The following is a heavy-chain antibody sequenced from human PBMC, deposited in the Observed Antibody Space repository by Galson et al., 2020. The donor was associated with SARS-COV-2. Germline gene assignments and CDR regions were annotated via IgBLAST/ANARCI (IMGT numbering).Heavy chain of an antibody. Sequence: SETLSLTCLVSAYSTSSGYFWGWIRQPPGEGLEWRGGINHRTATFYNPSLRSRLSMSVDTSNNQFSLNLISVTAAETAIYYCAASAGMVVAATPLRADYWGQGTLVTVSS. CDR2: INHRTAT. D-gene: IGHD2-15*01. CDR1: AYSTSSGYF. CDR3: AASAGMVVAATPLRADY. V-gene: IGHV4-38-2*01. J-gene: IGHJ4*02.